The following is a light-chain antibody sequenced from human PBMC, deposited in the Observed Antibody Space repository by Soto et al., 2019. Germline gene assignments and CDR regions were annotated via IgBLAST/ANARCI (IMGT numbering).Light chain of an antibody. J-gene: IGKJ5*01. Sequence: TLPASVGDRVTITCRASQTIISWLAWYQQKPGKAPDLLIYDASRLAGGVPSRFSGSESGTEFTLTIGSLQPDDVATYYCQKYTSAPITFGQVTRLAIK. CDR2: DAS. CDR1: QTIISW. V-gene: IGKV1-5*01. CDR3: QKYTSAPIT.